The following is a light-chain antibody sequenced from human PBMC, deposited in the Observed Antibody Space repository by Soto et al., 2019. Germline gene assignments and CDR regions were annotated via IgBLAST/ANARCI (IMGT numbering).Light chain of an antibody. J-gene: IGKJ1*01. CDR3: QQYASSPGT. Sequence: EIVLTQSPGTLSLAPGEGATLSCRASQSVKSSYLAWYQQKPGQAPRLLIFGTSNRATGIPDRFRGGGSGTDFTLTISRLEPEDFAVYYGQQYASSPGTFGHGTKVEIK. V-gene: IGKV3-20*01. CDR1: QSVKSSY. CDR2: GTS.